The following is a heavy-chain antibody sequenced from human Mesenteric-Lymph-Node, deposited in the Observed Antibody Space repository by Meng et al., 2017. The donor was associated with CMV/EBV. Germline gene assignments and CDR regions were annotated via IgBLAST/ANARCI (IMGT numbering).Heavy chain of an antibody. D-gene: IGHD3-10*02. CDR1: GGSISSYY. CDR3: AREGGAAPMFNWFDP. CDR2: IHYSGTT. J-gene: IGHJ5*02. V-gene: IGHV4-59*01. Sequence: SETLSLTCTVSGGSISSYYWSWIRQPPGKGLEWIGYIHYSGTTNYNPSLKNRVTISVDTSKNQFSLKLSPVTAADTAVYYCAREGGAAPMFNWFDPWGQGTLVTVSS.